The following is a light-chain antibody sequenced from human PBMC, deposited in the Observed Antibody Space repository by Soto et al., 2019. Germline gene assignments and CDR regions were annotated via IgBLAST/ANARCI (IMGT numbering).Light chain of an antibody. J-gene: IGLJ1*01. V-gene: IGLV2-8*01. CDR1: SSDGGGYNY. CDR3: SSYAGSNTDYV. Sequence: SVLTQPPSASGSPGQSVTISCTGTSSDGGGYNYVSWYQQHPGKVPKLMIYEVSRRPSGVPDRFSGSKSGNTASLTVSGLQAEDEADYYCSSYAGSNTDYVFGTGTKVTV. CDR2: EVS.